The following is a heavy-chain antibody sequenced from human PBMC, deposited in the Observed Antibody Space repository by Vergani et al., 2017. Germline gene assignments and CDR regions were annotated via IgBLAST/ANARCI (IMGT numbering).Heavy chain of an antibody. CDR1: GFTFSSYG. Sequence: VHLAESGGGFFQPGGSLRLSCAASGFTFSSYGMHWVRQAPGKGLEWVAVIWYDGSNKYYADSVKGRFTISRDNSKNTLYLQMNSLRAEDTAVYYCVRGGRGDHGDFWSRLGPWGQGTRVIVSS. CDR2: IWYDGSNK. D-gene: IGHD3-3*01. V-gene: IGHV3-33*01. J-gene: IGHJ5*02. CDR3: VRGGRGDHGDFWSRLGP.